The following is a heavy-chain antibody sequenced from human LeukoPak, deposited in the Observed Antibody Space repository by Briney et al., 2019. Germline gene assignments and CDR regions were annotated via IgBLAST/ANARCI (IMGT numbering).Heavy chain of an antibody. CDR1: GYIFTSYD. J-gene: IGHJ4*02. CDR3: VRDLTYYYDSSGYQLDY. D-gene: IGHD3-22*01. CDR2: MNPNSGNT. Sequence: ASVKVSCKASGYIFTSYDINWVRQATGQGLEWMGWMNPNSGNTGYAQKFQGRVTMTRNTSITTAYMELSSLRSEDTAVYYCVRDLTYYYDSSGYQLDYWGQGTLVTVSS. V-gene: IGHV1-8*01.